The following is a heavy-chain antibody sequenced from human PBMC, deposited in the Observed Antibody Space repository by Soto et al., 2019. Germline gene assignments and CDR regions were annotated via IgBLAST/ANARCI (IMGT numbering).Heavy chain of an antibody. J-gene: IGHJ4*02. V-gene: IGHV2-5*02. CDR3: AHAGDYDLLTFDH. CDR1: GFSLSTYHMG. CDR2: IYWDDDK. D-gene: IGHD3-22*01. Sequence: QITLKESGPTLVRPAQTLTLTCDFSGFSLSTYHMGVAWIRQPPGKALEWLALIYWDDDKRYSPSLNDRLAISKDTSNNQVVLTITNIGPGDSATYFCAHAGDYDLLTFDHWGPGTLVTVSS.